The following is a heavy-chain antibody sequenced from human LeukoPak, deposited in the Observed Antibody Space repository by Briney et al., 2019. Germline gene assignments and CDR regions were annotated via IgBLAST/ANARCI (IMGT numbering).Heavy chain of an antibody. CDR3: ARGSRARYCSSTSCPIYYYYYYMDV. CDR1: GGSISSYY. V-gene: IGHV4-4*09. Sequence: SETLSLTCTVSGGSISSYYWSWIRQSPGKGLEWIGYIYTSGSTNYNPSLKSRVTISVDTSKNQFSLKLSSVTAADTAVYYCARGSRARYCSSTSCPIYYYYYYMDVWGKGTTVTLSS. CDR2: IYTSGST. D-gene: IGHD2-2*01. J-gene: IGHJ6*03.